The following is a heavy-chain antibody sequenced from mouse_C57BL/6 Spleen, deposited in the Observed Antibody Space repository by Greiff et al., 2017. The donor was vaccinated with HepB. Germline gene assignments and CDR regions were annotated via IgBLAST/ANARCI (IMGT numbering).Heavy chain of an antibody. CDR3: ARDYGNFAWFAY. V-gene: IGHV1-82*01. CDR1: GYAFSSSW. CDR2: IYPGDGDT. D-gene: IGHD2-1*01. Sequence: VQVVESGPELVKPGASVKISCKASGYAFSSSWMNWVKQRPGKGLEWIGRIYPGDGDTNYNGKFKGKATLTADKSSSTAYMQLSSLTSEDSAVYFCARDYGNFAWFAYWGQGTLVTVSA. J-gene: IGHJ3*01.